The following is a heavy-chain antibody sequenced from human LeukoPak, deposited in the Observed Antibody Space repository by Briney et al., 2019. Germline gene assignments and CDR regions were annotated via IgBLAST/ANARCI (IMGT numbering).Heavy chain of an antibody. CDR2: IKSKTDGGTT. V-gene: IGHV3-15*01. CDR3: TTGDDYIWGSYPDY. Sequence: GGSLTLSCAASAFTFSNAWMSWVRQAQGKGLEWVGRIKSKTDGGTTDYATPVKGRFTISRDDSKNTLYLQMNSMKTEDTAVYYCTTGDDYIWGSYPDYWGQGTLVTVSS. J-gene: IGHJ4*02. CDR1: AFTFSNAW. D-gene: IGHD3-16*02.